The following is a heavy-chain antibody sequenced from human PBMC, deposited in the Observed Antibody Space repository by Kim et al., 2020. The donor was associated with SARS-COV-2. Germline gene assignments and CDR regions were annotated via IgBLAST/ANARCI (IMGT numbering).Heavy chain of an antibody. CDR3: ARSLLGDSSMS. J-gene: IGHJ4*02. CDR1: GGSISSSSYY. V-gene: IGHV4-39*07. Sequence: SETLSLTCTVSGGSISSSSYYWGWIRQPPGKGLEWIGSIYYSGSTYYNPSLKSRVTISVDTSKNQFSLKLSSVTAADTAVYYCARSLLGDSSMSWGQGTLVTVSS. D-gene: IGHD3-22*01. CDR2: IYYSGST.